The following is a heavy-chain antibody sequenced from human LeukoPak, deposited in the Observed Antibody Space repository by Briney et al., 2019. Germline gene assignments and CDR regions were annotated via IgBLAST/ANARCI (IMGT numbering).Heavy chain of an antibody. CDR2: INHSGST. D-gene: IGHD2-2*01. CDR3: ARGGRYCSSTSCLRGFDY. Sequence: SETLSLTCAVYGGSFSGYYWSWIRQPPGKGLEWLGEINHSGSTNYNPSLKSRVTISVDTSKNQFSLKLSSVTAADTAVYYCARGGRYCSSTSCLRGFDYWGQGTLVTVSS. V-gene: IGHV4-34*01. J-gene: IGHJ4*02. CDR1: GGSFSGYY.